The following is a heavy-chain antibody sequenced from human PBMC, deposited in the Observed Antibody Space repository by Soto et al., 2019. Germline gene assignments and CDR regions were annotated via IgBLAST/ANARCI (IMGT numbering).Heavy chain of an antibody. D-gene: IGHD3-3*02. CDR1: GDSIISSGFY. CDR2: IFYLGSS. CDR3: ARHSLALRKNNWFDP. V-gene: IGHV4-39*01. Sequence: SETLSLTWTVSGDSIISSGFYWGWSRQPPGKGLEWIGSIFYLGSSYYNPSLKSRVTMSVDTSKNQFSLRLRSVTAADTALYFCARHSLALRKNNWFDPWGQGIMVTVSS. J-gene: IGHJ5*02.